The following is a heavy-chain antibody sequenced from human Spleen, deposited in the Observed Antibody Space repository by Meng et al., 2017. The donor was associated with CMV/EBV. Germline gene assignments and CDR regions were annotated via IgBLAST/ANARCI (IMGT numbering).Heavy chain of an antibody. CDR3: ARLHPYGDNFHGWFDP. Sequence: ASVKVSCKASGYTFTNYDINWVRQATGQGLEWMGWISTYNGITNSARKHQGRLTMTTDTSTNKAYMELRSLRSDDTAMYDCARLHPYGDNFHGWFDPWGQGTTVTVSS. D-gene: IGHD4-17*01. CDR1: GYTFTNYD. CDR2: ISTYNGIT. J-gene: IGHJ5*01. V-gene: IGHV1-18*01.